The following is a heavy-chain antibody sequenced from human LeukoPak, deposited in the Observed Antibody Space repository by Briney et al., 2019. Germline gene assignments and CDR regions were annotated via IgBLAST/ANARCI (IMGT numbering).Heavy chain of an antibody. D-gene: IGHD3-16*02. CDR2: ISGSGGST. CDR3: AKDRMITFGGVIATDP. J-gene: IGHJ5*02. CDR1: GFTFSSYA. Sequence: GGSLRLSCAASGFTFSSYAMSWVRQAPGKGLEWVSAISGSGGSTYYADSVKGRFTISRDNSKNTLYLQMNSLRAEDTAVYYCAKDRMITFGGVIATDPWGQGTLVTVSS. V-gene: IGHV3-23*01.